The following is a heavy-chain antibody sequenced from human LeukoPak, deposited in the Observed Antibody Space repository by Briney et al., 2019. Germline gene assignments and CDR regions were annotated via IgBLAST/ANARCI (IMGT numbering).Heavy chain of an antibody. V-gene: IGHV3-48*04. CDR3: ARASLRFLEWHYYFDY. Sequence: SGGSLRLSCAASGFTFSSYWMSWVRQAPGKGLEWVSYISSGGSTIYYADSVKGRFTISRDNAKNSLSLQMNSLRVEDTAVYYCARASLRFLEWHYYFDYWGQGTLVTVSS. J-gene: IGHJ4*02. D-gene: IGHD3-3*01. CDR2: ISSGGSTI. CDR1: GFTFSSYW.